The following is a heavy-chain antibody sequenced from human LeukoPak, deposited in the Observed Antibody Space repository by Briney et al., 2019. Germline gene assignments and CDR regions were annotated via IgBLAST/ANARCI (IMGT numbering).Heavy chain of an antibody. J-gene: IGHJ5*02. Sequence: GRSLRLSCAASGFTFSSYAMSWVSQDPGKGLEWVSAISGSGDNTYYADSVKGRFTISRDNSKNTLYLQMNSLRAEDTAVYYCVRGRSYCSGGSCSHWLGPWGQGTLVTVSS. V-gene: IGHV3-23*01. CDR3: VRGRSYCSGGSCSHWLGP. CDR1: GFTFSSYA. CDR2: ISGSGDNT. D-gene: IGHD2-15*01.